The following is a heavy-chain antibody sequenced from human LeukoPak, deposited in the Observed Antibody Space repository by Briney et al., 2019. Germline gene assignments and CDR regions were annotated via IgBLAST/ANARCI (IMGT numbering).Heavy chain of an antibody. Sequence: SQTLSLTCAISIDSVSSNNGAWNWIRHSPSRGLEWLGSTYYRSKRYDDYAGSVKGRISISPDTSKNQFSLHLYSVTPEDTAVDYCARDVGTSGWYTFEYWGQGTLISVSS. CDR3: ARDVGTSGWYTFEY. CDR1: IDSVSSNNGA. CDR2: TYYRSKRYD. V-gene: IGHV6-1*01. J-gene: IGHJ4*02. D-gene: IGHD6-19*01.